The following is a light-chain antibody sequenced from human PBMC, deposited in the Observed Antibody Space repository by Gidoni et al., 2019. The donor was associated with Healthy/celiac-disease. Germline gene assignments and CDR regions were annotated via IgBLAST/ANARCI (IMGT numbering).Light chain of an antibody. V-gene: IGKV1-39*01. CDR2: AAS. Sequence: DIQMTQSPSSLSASVGDRVTITCRASQSISSYLNWYQQKPGTAPKLLIYAASSLQSGVPSRFSGSGSGTDFTLTISSLQPEDFATYYCQQSYSTPRTFGGGTKVEIK. CDR1: QSISSY. CDR3: QQSYSTPRT. J-gene: IGKJ4*01.